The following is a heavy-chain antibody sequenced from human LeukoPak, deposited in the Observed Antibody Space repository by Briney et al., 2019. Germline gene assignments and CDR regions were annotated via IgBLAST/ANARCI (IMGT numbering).Heavy chain of an antibody. J-gene: IGHJ4*02. Sequence: QAGGSLRLSCAASGFTFSSYAMHWVRQAPGKGLEWVAVISYDGSNKYYADSVKGRFTISRDNSKNTLYLQMNSLRAEDTAVYYCARAHSSSFSYFDYWGQGTLVTVSS. CDR2: ISYDGSNK. D-gene: IGHD6-13*01. CDR3: ARAHSSSFSYFDY. V-gene: IGHV3-30-3*01. CDR1: GFTFSSYA.